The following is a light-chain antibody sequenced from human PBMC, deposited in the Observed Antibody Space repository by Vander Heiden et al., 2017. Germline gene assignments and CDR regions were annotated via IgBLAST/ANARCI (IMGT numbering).Light chain of an antibody. J-gene: IGKJ3*01. CDR1: QSISSY. V-gene: IGKV1-39*01. Sequence: DIQMTQSPSSLSASVGDRVTITCRASQSISSYLNWYQQKPGKAPKLLIYAASSLQSGVPSRFSGSGSGTDFTLTISRLQPEDFATYYCQQSDSNLFTYGHGTKVDIK. CDR2: AAS. CDR3: QQSDSNLFT.